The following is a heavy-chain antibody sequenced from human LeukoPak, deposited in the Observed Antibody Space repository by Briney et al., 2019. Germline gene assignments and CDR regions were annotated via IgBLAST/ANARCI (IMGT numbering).Heavy chain of an antibody. J-gene: IGHJ5*02. V-gene: IGHV4-39*07. CDR2: IYYSGST. CDR3: ARDPRITIFGVVNNWFDP. Sequence: PSETLSLTCTVSGGSISSSSYYWGWIRQPPGKGLEWIGSIYYSGSTYYNPSLKSRVTISVDTSKNQFSLKLSSVTAADTAVYYCARDPRITIFGVVNNWFDPWGQGTLVTVSS. CDR1: GGSISSSSYY. D-gene: IGHD3-3*01.